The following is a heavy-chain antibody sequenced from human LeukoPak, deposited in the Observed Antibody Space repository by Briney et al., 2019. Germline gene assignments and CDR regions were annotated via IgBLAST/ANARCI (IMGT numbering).Heavy chain of an antibody. CDR1: GFTFSNYA. D-gene: IGHD5-18*01. CDR3: AKGRTGFSYGYGIDY. CDR2: ISTSDGAT. V-gene: IGHV3-23*01. Sequence: LPGGSLRLSCAASGFTFSNYATSWVRQAPGKGLEWVSSISTSDGATYYSDSVKGRFTISRDNSKHTLYLQMNSLRAEDAAIYYCAKGRTGFSYGYGIDYWGQGTLVTVSS. J-gene: IGHJ4*02.